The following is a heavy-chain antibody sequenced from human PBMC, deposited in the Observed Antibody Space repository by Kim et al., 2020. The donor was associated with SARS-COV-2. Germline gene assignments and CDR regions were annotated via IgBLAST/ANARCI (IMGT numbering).Heavy chain of an antibody. D-gene: IGHD3-22*01. Sequence: ASVKVSCKASGYTFTSYAMNWVRQAPGQGLEWMGWINTNTGNPTYAQGFTGRFVFSLDTSVSTAYLQISSLKAEDTAVYYCARLYYYDSSGYYPIYAFDIWGQGTMVTVSS. CDR1: GYTFTSYA. J-gene: IGHJ3*02. CDR2: INTNTGNP. CDR3: ARLYYYDSSGYYPIYAFDI. V-gene: IGHV7-4-1*02.